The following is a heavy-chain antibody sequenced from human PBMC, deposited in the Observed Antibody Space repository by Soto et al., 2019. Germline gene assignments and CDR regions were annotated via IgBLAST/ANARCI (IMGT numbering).Heavy chain of an antibody. V-gene: IGHV3-30*18. D-gene: IGHD2-21*02. J-gene: IGHJ4*02. CDR3: AKDSRIAVVTAPYDY. CDR2: ISYDGSNK. CDR1: GFTFSSYG. Sequence: QVQLVESGGGVVQPGRSLRLSCAASGFTFSSYGMHWVRQAPGKGLEWVAVISYDGSNKYYADSVKGRFTISRDNSKNTLYLKMNSLRAEDTAVYYCAKDSRIAVVTAPYDYWGKGTLVTVSS.